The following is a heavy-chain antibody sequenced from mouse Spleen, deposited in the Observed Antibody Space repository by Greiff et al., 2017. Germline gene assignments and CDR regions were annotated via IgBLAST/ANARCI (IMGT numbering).Heavy chain of an antibody. CDR3: AREYGNYEYFDV. Sequence: EVQLQQSGPELVKPGASVKISCKASGYTFTDYYMNWVKQSHGKSLEWIGDINPNNGGTSYNQKFKGKATLTVDKSSSTANMELRSLTSEDSAVYYCAREYGNYEYFDVWGAGTTVTVSS. CDR1: GYTFTDYY. V-gene: IGHV1-26*01. CDR2: INPNNGGT. J-gene: IGHJ1*01. D-gene: IGHD2-10*02.